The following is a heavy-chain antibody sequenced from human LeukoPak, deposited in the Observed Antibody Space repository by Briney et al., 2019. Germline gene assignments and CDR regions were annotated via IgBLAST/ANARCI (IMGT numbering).Heavy chain of an antibody. Sequence: GGSLRLSCAASGFTFSSYVMNWVRQAPGKGLEWVSVISGGSTYYADSVKGRFTISRDNSKSTLFLQMNSLRAEDTAVYYCAKGGYCSSTSCYVGWFDPWGQGTLVTVSS. CDR2: ISGGST. J-gene: IGHJ5*02. V-gene: IGHV3-23*01. D-gene: IGHD2-2*01. CDR3: AKGGYCSSTSCYVGWFDP. CDR1: GFTFSSYV.